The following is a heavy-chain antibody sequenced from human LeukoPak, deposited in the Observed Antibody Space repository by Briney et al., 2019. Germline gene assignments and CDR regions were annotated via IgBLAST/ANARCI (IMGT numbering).Heavy chain of an antibody. V-gene: IGHV4-4*07. CDR2: IYTSGST. CDR3: AREPGLPGPSRSNDAFDI. CDR1: GGSISSYY. J-gene: IGHJ3*02. Sequence: SETLSLTCTVSGGSISSYYWSWLRQAAGKGLEWIGRIYTSGSTNYNPSLKSRVTMSVDTSKNQSSLKLSSVTAADTAVYYCAREPGLPGPSRSNDAFDIWGQGTMVTVSS. D-gene: IGHD2-8*02.